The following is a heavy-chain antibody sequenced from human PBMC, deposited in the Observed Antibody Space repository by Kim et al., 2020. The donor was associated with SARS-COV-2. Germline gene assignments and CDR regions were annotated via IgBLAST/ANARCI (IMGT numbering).Heavy chain of an antibody. CDR1: GFTFSTYG. CDR2: IWYDGSNE. CDR3: ARERSPPYQFLSPSYFD. J-gene: IGHJ4*01. D-gene: IGHD2-2*01. V-gene: IGHV3-33*01. Sequence: GGSLRLSCAASGFTFSTYGMHWVRQAPGKGLEWVTLIWYDGSNEYYADSVKGRFTISRDNSKNTLYLQMNSLRAEDTAVYFCARERSPPYQFLSPSYFD.